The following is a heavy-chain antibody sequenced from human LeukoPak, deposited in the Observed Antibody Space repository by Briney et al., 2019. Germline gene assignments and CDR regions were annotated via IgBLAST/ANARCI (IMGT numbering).Heavy chain of an antibody. V-gene: IGHV3-21*01. Sequence: GGSLRLSCAASGFTFSSYSMNWVRQAPGKGLEWVSSISSSSSYIYYADSVEGRFTISRDNAKNSLYLQMNSLRAEDTAVYYCAELGITVIGGVWGKGTTVTISS. J-gene: IGHJ6*04. CDR3: AELGITVIGGV. D-gene: IGHD3-10*02. CDR2: ISSSSSYI. CDR1: GFTFSSYS.